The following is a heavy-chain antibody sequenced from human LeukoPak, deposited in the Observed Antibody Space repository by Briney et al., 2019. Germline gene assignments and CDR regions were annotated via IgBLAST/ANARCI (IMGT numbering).Heavy chain of an antibody. CDR3: ARGSGSGHWLIGF. J-gene: IGHJ4*02. CDR1: GFTFSTYS. CDR2: ISSTSSSI. V-gene: IGHV3-21*01. D-gene: IGHD3-9*01. Sequence: PGGSLRLSCAASGFTFSTYSMNWVRQAPGKGLEWVSYISSTSSSIYYADSVKGRFTISRDNAKNSLYLQMNSLRVEDTAVYYCARGSGSGHWLIGFWGQGTLVTVSS.